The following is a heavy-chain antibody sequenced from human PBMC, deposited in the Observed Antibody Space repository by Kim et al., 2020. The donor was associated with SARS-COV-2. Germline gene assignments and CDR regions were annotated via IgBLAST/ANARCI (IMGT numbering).Heavy chain of an antibody. CDR2: INTNTGNP. CDR1: GYTFTSYA. CDR3: ARGGRGYSGYAISPGGWFDP. D-gene: IGHD5-12*01. Sequence: ASVKVSCKASGYTFTSYAMNWVRQAPGQGLEWMGWINTNTGNPTYAQGFTGRFVFSLDTSVSTAYLQISSLKTEDTAVYYCARGGRGYSGYAISPGGWFDPWGQGTLVTVSS. V-gene: IGHV7-4-1*02. J-gene: IGHJ5*02.